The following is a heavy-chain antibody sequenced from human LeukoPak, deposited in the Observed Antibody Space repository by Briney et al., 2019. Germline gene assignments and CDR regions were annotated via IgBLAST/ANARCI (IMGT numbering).Heavy chain of an antibody. J-gene: IGHJ2*01. D-gene: IGHD1-26*01. CDR2: KYYRSKWYN. CDR1: LDSVSSNSDA. V-gene: IGHV6-1*01. Sequence: SQTLSLTCAISLDSVSSNSDAWNWIRQSPSRGLEWLGRKYYRSKWYNDYAVSVKSRITNNPDTSKNQFTLQLNAVTPEDTAVYYCARSDSGSYLYWYFDLWGRGTLVTVSS. CDR3: ARSDSGSYLYWYFDL.